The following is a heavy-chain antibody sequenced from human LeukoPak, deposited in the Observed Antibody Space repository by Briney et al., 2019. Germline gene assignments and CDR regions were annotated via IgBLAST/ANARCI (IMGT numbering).Heavy chain of an antibody. D-gene: IGHD3-22*01. Sequence: ASVKVSCKASGYTFTSYGISWVRQAPGQGLEWMGWVSAYNGNTNYAQKLQGRVTMTTDTSTSTAYMELRSLRSDDTAVYYCARHRGYYYDSSGMNHWGQGTLVTVSS. CDR2: VSAYNGNT. V-gene: IGHV1-18*01. CDR3: ARHRGYYYDSSGMNH. J-gene: IGHJ5*02. CDR1: GYTFTSYG.